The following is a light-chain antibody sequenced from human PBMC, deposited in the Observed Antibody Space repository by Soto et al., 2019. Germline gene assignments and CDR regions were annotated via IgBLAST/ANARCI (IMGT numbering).Light chain of an antibody. V-gene: IGKV1-27*01. CDR1: QGISNS. CDR3: QKYNSAPWT. J-gene: IGKJ1*01. Sequence: DIQMTQSPSSLSASVRDRVTISCRASQGISNSLAWYQQKPGKVPKLLIYAASTLQSGVPPRFSGSGSGTDFTLTISSLQPEDVATYYCQKYNSAPWTFGQGTKVEIK. CDR2: AAS.